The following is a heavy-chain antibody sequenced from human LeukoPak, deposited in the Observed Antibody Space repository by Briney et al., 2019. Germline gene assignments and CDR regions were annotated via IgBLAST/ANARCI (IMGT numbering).Heavy chain of an antibody. CDR1: GYTFTTYG. CDR2: ISGYNGNA. V-gene: IGHV1-18*01. D-gene: IGHD3-10*01. CDR3: ARQGSGSPGTSYYYYYMAV. Sequence: ASVKVSCKASGYTFTTYGINWVRQAPGQGLEWMGWISGYNGNANYAKKLQGRVTMTTDTSTSTAYMELRSLRSDDTAVYYCARQGSGSPGTSYYYYYMAVWGKGITVTISS. J-gene: IGHJ6*03.